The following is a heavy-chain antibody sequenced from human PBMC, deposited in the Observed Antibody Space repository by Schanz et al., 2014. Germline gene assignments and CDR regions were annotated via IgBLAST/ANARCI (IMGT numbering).Heavy chain of an antibody. Sequence: QVQLQQWGAGLLKPSETLSLTCTVSGGSVSSAGDYWSWIRQHPGKGLEWIGFISYSGSTYYNPSLKSRVTISGDTSESPVSMNLSTASAADTAVYYCASATGCSGYGTYFDYWGQGTLVTVSS. CDR3: ASATGCSGYGTYFDY. J-gene: IGHJ4*02. V-gene: IGHV4-31*03. CDR1: GGSVSSAGDY. CDR2: ISYSGST. D-gene: IGHD5-12*01.